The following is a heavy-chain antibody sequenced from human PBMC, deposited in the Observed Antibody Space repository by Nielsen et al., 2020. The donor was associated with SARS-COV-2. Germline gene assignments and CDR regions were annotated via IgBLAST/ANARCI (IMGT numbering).Heavy chain of an antibody. J-gene: IGHJ4*02. V-gene: IGHV3-30*18. D-gene: IGHD3-10*01. Sequence: GESLKISCAASGFTFSSYGMHWVRQAPGKGLEWVAVISYDGSNKYYADSVKGRFTISRDNSKNTLYLQMNSLRAEDTAVYYCAKMWWFGEDFDYWGQGTLVTVSS. CDR1: GFTFSSYG. CDR3: AKMWWFGEDFDY. CDR2: ISYDGSNK.